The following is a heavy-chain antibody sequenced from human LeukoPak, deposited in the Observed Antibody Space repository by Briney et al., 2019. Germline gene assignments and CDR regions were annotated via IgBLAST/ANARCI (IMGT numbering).Heavy chain of an antibody. J-gene: IGHJ5*02. CDR3: ARDDSSGYEAS. Sequence: GGSLRLSCAASGFTFSSYAMSWVRQAPGKGLEWVSVIYSGGSTYYADSLKGRFTISRDNSKNTLYLQMNSLRAEDTAVYYCARDDSSGYEASWGQGTLVTVSS. CDR1: GFTFSSYA. V-gene: IGHV3-66*01. CDR2: IYSGGST. D-gene: IGHD3-22*01.